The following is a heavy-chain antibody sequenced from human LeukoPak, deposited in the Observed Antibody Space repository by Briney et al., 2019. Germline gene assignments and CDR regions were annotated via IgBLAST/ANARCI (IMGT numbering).Heavy chain of an antibody. Sequence: GGSLRLSCIGSGFTFSNYWMSWVRQAPGKGLEWVASIKEDGSDKYCVDSVKGRFTISRDNIRNSVYVQMSSLGADDTAVYYCARLKDAVTIFDYWGQGILVTVSS. D-gene: IGHD4-17*01. CDR1: GFTFSNYW. J-gene: IGHJ4*02. V-gene: IGHV3-7*01. CDR3: ARLKDAVTIFDY. CDR2: IKEDGSDK.